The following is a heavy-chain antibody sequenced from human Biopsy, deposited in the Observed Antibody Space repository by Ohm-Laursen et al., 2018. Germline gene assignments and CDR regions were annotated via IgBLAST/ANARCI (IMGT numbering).Heavy chain of an antibody. D-gene: IGHD4-23*01. CDR2: ISHIGYA. Sequence: GTLSLTCPVSGGYFTGHYWTWIRQPPGKGLEWIGHISHIGYASYKSSLKSRVTISLDTSRKHFSLRLTSLAAADTAVYYCARGSNEYGGLYFPHWGQGTLVTVSS. CDR1: GGYFTGHY. J-gene: IGHJ1*01. V-gene: IGHV4-59*11. CDR3: ARGSNEYGGLYFPH.